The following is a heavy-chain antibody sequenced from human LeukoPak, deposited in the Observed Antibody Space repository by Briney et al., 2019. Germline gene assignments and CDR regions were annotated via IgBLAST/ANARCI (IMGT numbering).Heavy chain of an antibody. D-gene: IGHD3-16*01. V-gene: IGHV3-20*04. CDR2: ITWDGGKT. J-gene: IGHJ3*02. Sequence: PGGSLRLSCAASGFTFDHYGMSWVRQAPGKGLEGVSGITWDGGKTGYADSVKGRFTISRDNAKKSLYVQMNSLRAEDTALYYCATSDQIIMMDAFDIWGQGTMVTVSS. CDR3: ATSDQIIMMDAFDI. CDR1: GFTFDHYG.